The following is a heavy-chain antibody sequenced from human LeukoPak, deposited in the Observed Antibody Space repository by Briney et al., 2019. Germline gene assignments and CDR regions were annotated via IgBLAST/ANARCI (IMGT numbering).Heavy chain of an antibody. CDR2: ISYDGSNK. V-gene: IGHV3-30-3*01. CDR1: GFTFSSYA. D-gene: IGHD4-17*01. CDR3: ATPVKKLRHHTSHHLYYFDY. J-gene: IGHJ4*02. Sequence: PGGSLRLSCAASGFTFSSYAMHWVRQAPGKGLEWVAVISYDGSNKYYADSVKGRFTISRDNSKNTLYLQMNSLRAEDTAVYYCATPVKKLRHHTSHHLYYFDYWGQGTPVTVSS.